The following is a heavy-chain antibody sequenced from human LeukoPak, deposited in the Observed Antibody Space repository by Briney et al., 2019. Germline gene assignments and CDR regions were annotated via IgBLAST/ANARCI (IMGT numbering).Heavy chain of an antibody. Sequence: GGSLRLSCAASGFTFSSYAMYWVRQAPGKGLEWVAVISYDGSKKYYADSVKGRFTISRDNSKNTLYLQMNSLRAEDTAVYYCARDLAYSRLDYWGQGMLVTVSS. CDR2: ISYDGSKK. J-gene: IGHJ4*02. CDR1: GFTFSSYA. D-gene: IGHD5-18*01. CDR3: ARDLAYSRLDY. V-gene: IGHV3-30-3*01.